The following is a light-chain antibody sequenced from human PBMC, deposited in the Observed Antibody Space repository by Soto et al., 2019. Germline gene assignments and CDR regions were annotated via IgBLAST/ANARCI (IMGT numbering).Light chain of an antibody. Sequence: IVLTQCPGTLSLSPGERATLACRASQSASSSYLAWYQQKPGQAPRLLIYVASSRATGIPDRFSGSGSGTNFTLTISRLEPEDFAVYYCQQYGSSRTFGQGTKVEIK. CDR3: QQYGSSRT. CDR2: VAS. J-gene: IGKJ1*01. V-gene: IGKV3-20*01. CDR1: QSASSSY.